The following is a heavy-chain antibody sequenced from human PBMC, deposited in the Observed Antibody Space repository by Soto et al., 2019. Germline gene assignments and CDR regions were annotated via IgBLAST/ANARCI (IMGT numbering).Heavy chain of an antibody. J-gene: IGHJ4*02. V-gene: IGHV3-11*01. CDR3: ARFRVDGYYNF. Sequence: QVQLVESGGGLVKPGGSLRLSCAASGFTLREDYMTWIRQAQGKGLARVSYIRISGTTIHYADSVRGRFTISRDNAKNSLWLQLNPLRAEDTAVYYCARFRVDGYYNFWGQGTLVTVSS. CDR1: GFTLREDY. D-gene: IGHD3-9*01. CDR2: IRISGTTI.